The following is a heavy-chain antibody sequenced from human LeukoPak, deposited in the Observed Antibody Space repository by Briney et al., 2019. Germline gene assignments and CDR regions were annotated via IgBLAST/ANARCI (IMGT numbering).Heavy chain of an antibody. J-gene: IGHJ4*02. CDR3: ARQRGYSYGYSQYYFDY. V-gene: IGHV5-51*01. Sequence: GESLKISCKGSGYSFTSYWIAWVRQMPGKGLEWMGIIYPGDSDTRYSPFFQGQVTISADKSITTAYLQWSSLKASDTAMYYCARQRGYSYGYSQYYFDYWGQGTLVTVSS. D-gene: IGHD5-18*01. CDR2: IYPGDSDT. CDR1: GYSFTSYW.